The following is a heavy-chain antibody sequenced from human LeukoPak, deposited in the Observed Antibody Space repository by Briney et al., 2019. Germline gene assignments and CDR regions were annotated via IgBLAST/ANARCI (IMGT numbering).Heavy chain of an antibody. CDR2: ISWNSGSI. D-gene: IGHD6-19*01. CDR1: GFTFDDYA. CDR3: AKDYGKDSSGWYDY. V-gene: IGHV3-9*01. Sequence: GRSLRLSCAASGFTFDDYAMHWVRQAPGKGLEWVSGISWNSGSIGYADSVKGRFTISRDNAKNSLYLQMNSLRAEDTALHYCAKDYGKDSSGWYDYWGQGTLVTVSS. J-gene: IGHJ4*02.